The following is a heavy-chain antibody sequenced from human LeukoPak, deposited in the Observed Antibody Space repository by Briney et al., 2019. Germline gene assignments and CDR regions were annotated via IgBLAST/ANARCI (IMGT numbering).Heavy chain of an antibody. CDR2: IYTSGST. V-gene: IGHV4-4*07. J-gene: IGHJ4*02. D-gene: IGHD3-3*01. CDR1: GGSISSYY. CDR3: ARDGDDFWSGYYDY. Sequence: PSETLSLTCTVSGGSISSYYWSWIRQPAGKGLEWIGRIYTSGSTNYNPSLKSRVIMSVDTSKNQFSLKLSSVTAADTAVYYCARDGDDFWSGYYDYWGQGTLVTVSS.